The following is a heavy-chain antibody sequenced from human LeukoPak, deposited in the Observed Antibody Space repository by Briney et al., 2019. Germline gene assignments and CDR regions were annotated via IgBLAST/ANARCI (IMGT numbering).Heavy chain of an antibody. CDR3: VRLNWRRKAFDV. CDR2: TYYNSKWYT. J-gene: IGHJ3*01. D-gene: IGHD1-20*01. CDR1: GDSFSTASNA. V-gene: IGHV6-1*01. Sequence: SQTLSLTCAISGDSFSTASNAWYWIRQSPSRGLEWLGRTYYNSKWYTDYAVSVSGRTTISPDTSRNQLSLQLSFVTPEDTAVYYRVRLNWRRKAFDVWGQGTMVTVSS.